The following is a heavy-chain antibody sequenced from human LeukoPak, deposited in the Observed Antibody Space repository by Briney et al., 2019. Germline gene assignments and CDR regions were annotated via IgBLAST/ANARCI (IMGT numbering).Heavy chain of an antibody. CDR1: GFTFSTYS. V-gene: IGHV3-48*04. Sequence: GGSLRLSCAASGFTFSTYSMNWVRQAPGKGLEWISYISRTSGTIYYADSVRGRFTMSRDNAKNSLSLQLNSRRAEDTAVYYCMAVAATGCWGQGTLVTVSS. CDR3: MAVAATGC. D-gene: IGHD6-19*01. J-gene: IGHJ4*02. CDR2: ISRTSGTI.